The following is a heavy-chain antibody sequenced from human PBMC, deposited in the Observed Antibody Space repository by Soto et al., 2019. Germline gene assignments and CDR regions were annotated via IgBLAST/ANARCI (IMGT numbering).Heavy chain of an antibody. V-gene: IGHV3-15*07. CDR3: TTDPWGPYCSSTSCYDDAFDI. CDR2: IKSKTDGGTT. D-gene: IGHD2-2*01. J-gene: IGHJ3*02. CDR1: GFTFSNAW. Sequence: EVQLVESGGGLVKPGGSLRLSCAASGFTFSNAWMNWVRQAPGKGLEWVGRIKSKTDGGTTDYAAPVKGRFTISRDDSKSTLYLQMNSLNSEDTAVYYCTTDPWGPYCSSTSCYDDAFDIWGQGTMVTVSS.